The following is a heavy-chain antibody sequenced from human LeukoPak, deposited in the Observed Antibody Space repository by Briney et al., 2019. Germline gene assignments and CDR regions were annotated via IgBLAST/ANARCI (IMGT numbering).Heavy chain of an antibody. CDR3: AKDWDVDTAMVAYFDY. CDR2: ISGSGGST. J-gene: IGHJ4*02. CDR1: GFTFGSYA. Sequence: GGSLRLSCAASGFTFGSYAMSWVRQAPGKGLEWVSAISGSGGSTYYADSVKGRFTISRDNSKNTLYLQMNSLRAEDTAVYYCAKDWDVDTAMVAYFDYWGQGTLVTVSS. D-gene: IGHD5-18*01. V-gene: IGHV3-23*01.